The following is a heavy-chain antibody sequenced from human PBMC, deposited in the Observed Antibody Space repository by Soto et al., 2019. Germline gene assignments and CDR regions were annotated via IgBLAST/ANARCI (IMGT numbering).Heavy chain of an antibody. J-gene: IGHJ4*02. CDR1: GFTFTNFA. Sequence: EVQLLESGGGLVQPGGSLRLSCAASGFTFTNFAMNWVRQAPGKGLEWVSVISGGADTTYNADSVKGRFTISRDNSKNTVYLQMNSLRAADTDRYSCAKGYCSTTSCSFDYLGQGVLVTVSS. CDR2: ISGGADTT. CDR3: AKGYCSTTSCSFDY. D-gene: IGHD2-2*01. V-gene: IGHV3-23*01.